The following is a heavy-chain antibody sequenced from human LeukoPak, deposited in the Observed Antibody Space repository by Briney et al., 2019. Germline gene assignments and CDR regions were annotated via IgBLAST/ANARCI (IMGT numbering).Heavy chain of an antibody. CDR2: ISAYNGNT. CDR3: ARDWMQQQNYYYYGMDV. J-gene: IGHJ6*02. CDR1: GYTFTSYG. V-gene: IGHV1-18*01. Sequence: ASVKVSCKASGYTFTSYGISWVRQAPGQGLKWMGWISAYNGNTNYAQKLQGRVTMTTDTSTSTAYMELRSLRSDDTAVYYCARDWMQQQNYYYYGMDVWGQGTTVTVSS. D-gene: IGHD5-18*01.